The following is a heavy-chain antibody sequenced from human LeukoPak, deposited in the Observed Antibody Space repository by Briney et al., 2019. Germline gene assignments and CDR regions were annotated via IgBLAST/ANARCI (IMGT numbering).Heavy chain of an antibody. CDR2: ISWNSGSI. Sequence: GRSLRLSCAASGFTFDDYAMHWVRQAPGKGPEGVSGISWNSGSIGYADSVKGRFTISRDNAKNSLYLQMNSLRAEDTALYYCAKGSQGVAGSDYWGQGTLVTVSS. CDR1: GFTFDDYA. CDR3: AKGSQGVAGSDY. D-gene: IGHD6-19*01. J-gene: IGHJ4*02. V-gene: IGHV3-9*01.